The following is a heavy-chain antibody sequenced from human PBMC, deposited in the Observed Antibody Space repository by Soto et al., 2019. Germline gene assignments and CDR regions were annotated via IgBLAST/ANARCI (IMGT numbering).Heavy chain of an antibody. CDR1: GFTFSSYA. CDR2: ISGSGGST. J-gene: IGHJ1*01. V-gene: IGHV3-23*01. Sequence: TGGSLRLSCAASGFTFSSYAMSWVRQAPGKGLEWVSAISGSGGSTYYADSVKGRFTISRDNSKNTLYLQMNSLRAEDTAVYYCAKDSYYGKRFQHWGQGTLVTVSS. CDR3: AKDSYYGKRFQH. D-gene: IGHD3-10*01.